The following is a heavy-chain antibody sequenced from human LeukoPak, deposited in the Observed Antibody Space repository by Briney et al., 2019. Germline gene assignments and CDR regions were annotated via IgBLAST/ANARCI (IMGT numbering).Heavy chain of an antibody. J-gene: IGHJ5*01. Sequence: TSETLSLTCTVSGASISSSSFYWGWIRQPPGKGLEWIGSIFYSGNTYYTPSLQSRVTMSLDTLKSQFSLTLTSVTAADTAVYYCARQIAVVEPTDPNWFDSWGQGTLVTVSS. CDR1: GASISSSSFY. D-gene: IGHD2-21*01. CDR3: ARQIAVVEPTDPNWFDS. V-gene: IGHV4-39*07. CDR2: IFYSGNT.